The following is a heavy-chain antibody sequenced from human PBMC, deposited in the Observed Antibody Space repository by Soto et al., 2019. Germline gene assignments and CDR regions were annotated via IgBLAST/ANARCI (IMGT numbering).Heavy chain of an antibody. D-gene: IGHD2-15*01. Sequence: QVQLVQSGAEVKKPGASVKVSCKASGYTFTSYGISWVRQAPGQGLEWMGWISAYNGNTNYAQKFQGRVTITADESTSTAYMELSSLRSEDTAVYYCARDCSGGSCYSVGYFDYWGQGTLVTVSS. CDR3: ARDCSGGSCYSVGYFDY. CDR1: GYTFTSYG. V-gene: IGHV1-18*01. J-gene: IGHJ4*02. CDR2: ISAYNGNT.